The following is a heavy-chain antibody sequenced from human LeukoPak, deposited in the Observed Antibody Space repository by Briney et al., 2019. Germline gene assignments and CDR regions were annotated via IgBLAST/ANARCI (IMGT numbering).Heavy chain of an antibody. CDR1: GGSISNYY. CDR2: IYYRGST. CDR3: ARGGDYGDLRYFDY. Sequence: SETLSLTCTASGGSISNYYLSWIRQPPGKGLEWIGYIYYRGSTNYNPSLKSRVTFSVDTSKNQFSLKLNSVTAADTAVYYCARGGDYGDLRYFDYWGEGTLVSVSS. J-gene: IGHJ4*02. D-gene: IGHD4-17*01. V-gene: IGHV4-59*01.